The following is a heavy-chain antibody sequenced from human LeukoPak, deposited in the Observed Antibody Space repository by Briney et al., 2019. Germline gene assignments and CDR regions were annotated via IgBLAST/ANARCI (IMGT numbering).Heavy chain of an antibody. D-gene: IGHD2-15*01. CDR3: ANSFGIAAPFGYFDY. CDR1: GFTFRSYE. V-gene: IGHV3-48*03. Sequence: PGGSLRLSCAASGFTFRSYEMNWVRQAPGKGLEWVSYISSGGHTIYYADSVKGRFTISRDNARNSLYLQMNSLRAEDTAVYYCANSFGIAAPFGYFDYWGQGTLVTVSS. J-gene: IGHJ4*02. CDR2: ISSGGHTI.